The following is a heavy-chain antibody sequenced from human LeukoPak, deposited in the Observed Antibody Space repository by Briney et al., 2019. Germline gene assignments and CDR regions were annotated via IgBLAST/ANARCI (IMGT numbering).Heavy chain of an antibody. CDR1: GFTFSSYW. Sequence: GGSLRLSCAASGFTFSSYWMSWVRQAPGKGLEWVANIKQDGSEKYYVDSVKGRFTISRDNAKNSLYLQMNSLRAEDTAVYYCARDLLTRYSSSAEYFQHWGQGTLVTVSS. J-gene: IGHJ1*01. CDR2: IKQDGSEK. V-gene: IGHV3-7*01. D-gene: IGHD6-6*01. CDR3: ARDLLTRYSSSAEYFQH.